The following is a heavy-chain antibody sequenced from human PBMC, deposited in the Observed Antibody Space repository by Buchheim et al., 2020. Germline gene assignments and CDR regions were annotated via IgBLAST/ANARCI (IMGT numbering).Heavy chain of an antibody. CDR1: GGSISSSSYY. CDR2: IYYTGSG. CDR3: TRGHDY. V-gene: IGHV4-39*07. J-gene: IGHJ4*02. Sequence: QLQLQESGPELVKPSETLSLTCTVSGGSISSSSYYWGWVRQPPGKGLEWIGSIYYTGSGYNNPSLKSRVTISVDTSKNQFSLRLTSVTAADTAFYDCTRGHDYWGQGTL.